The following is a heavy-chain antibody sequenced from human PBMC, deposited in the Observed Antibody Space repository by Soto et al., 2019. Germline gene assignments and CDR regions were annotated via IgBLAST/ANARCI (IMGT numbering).Heavy chain of an antibody. J-gene: IGHJ5*02. CDR1: GFAFSSYA. V-gene: IGHV3-23*01. Sequence: GGSLRLSCSASGFAFSSYATSWVRQAPGKGLEWVSAISGSGGSTYYADSVKGRFTISRDNSKNTLYLQMNSLRAEDTAVYYCAKGINSGYGPWGQGTLVTVSS. CDR2: ISGSGGST. D-gene: IGHD5-12*01. CDR3: AKGINSGYGP.